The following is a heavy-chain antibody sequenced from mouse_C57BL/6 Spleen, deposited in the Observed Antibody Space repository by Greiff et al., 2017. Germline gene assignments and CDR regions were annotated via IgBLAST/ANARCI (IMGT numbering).Heavy chain of an antibody. V-gene: IGHV1-81*01. CDR3: ARGRWEYHTFYAMDY. D-gene: IGHD5-1*01. Sequence: QVTLKESGAELARPGASVKLSCKASGYTFTSYGISWVKQRTGQGLEWIGEIYPRSGNTYYNEKFKGKATLTADKSSSTAYMELRSLTSEDSAVYFCARGRWEYHTFYAMDYWGQGTSVTVSS. J-gene: IGHJ4*01. CDR2: IYPRSGNT. CDR1: GYTFTSYG.